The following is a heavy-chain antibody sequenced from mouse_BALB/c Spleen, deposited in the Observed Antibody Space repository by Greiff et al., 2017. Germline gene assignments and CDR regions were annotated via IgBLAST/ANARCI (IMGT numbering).Heavy chain of an antibody. Sequence: VMLVESGPSLVQPSQSLSITCTVSGFSLTSYGVHWVRQSPGKGLEWLGVIWRGGSTDYNAAFMSRLSITKDNSKSQVFFKMNSLQADDTAIYYCATPLLPFYAMDYWGQGTSVTVSS. CDR3: ATPLLPFYAMDY. CDR2: IWRGGST. J-gene: IGHJ4*01. V-gene: IGHV2-5-1*01. CDR1: GFSLTSYG. D-gene: IGHD1-1*01.